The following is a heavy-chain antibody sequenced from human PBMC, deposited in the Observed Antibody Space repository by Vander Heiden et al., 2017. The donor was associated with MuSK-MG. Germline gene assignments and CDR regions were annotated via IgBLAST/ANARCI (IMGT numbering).Heavy chain of an antibody. Sequence: EVQVVESGGGLVQPGRSLSLYCAASGLTVSSSPMTWGRQAPGRGLEWVSVIHSGGSTYYTDSVKDRFTISRDNSKKTLYLQMNSLRAEDTAVYYCAIGGFWGQGTLVTVSS. CDR2: IHSGGST. CDR1: GLTVSSSP. V-gene: IGHV3-66*01. D-gene: IGHD3-10*01. J-gene: IGHJ4*02. CDR3: AIGGF.